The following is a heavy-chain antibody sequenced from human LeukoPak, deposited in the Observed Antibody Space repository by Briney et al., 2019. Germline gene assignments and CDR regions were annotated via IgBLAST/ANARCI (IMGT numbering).Heavy chain of an antibody. Sequence: ASVKVSCKASGYTFTGYYMHWVRQAPGQGLEWMGWINPNSGGTNYAQKFQGRVTMTRDTSISTAYMELSRLRSDDTAVYYCARDQVPQAAADFEAGGPDPWGQGTLVTVSS. V-gene: IGHV1-2*02. CDR1: GYTFTGYY. D-gene: IGHD6-13*01. J-gene: IGHJ5*02. CDR2: INPNSGGT. CDR3: ARDQVPQAAADFEAGGPDP.